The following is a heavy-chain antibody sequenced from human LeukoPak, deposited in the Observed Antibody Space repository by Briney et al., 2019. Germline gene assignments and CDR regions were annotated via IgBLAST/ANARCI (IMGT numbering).Heavy chain of an antibody. CDR2: MNPNSGNT. CDR3: ARFQTPYSYAFIYYYYYYMDV. V-gene: IGHV1-8*01. CDR1: GYTFTSYD. J-gene: IGHJ6*03. Sequence: ASVKVSCKASGYTFTSYDINWVRQATGQGLEWMGWMNPNSGNTGYAQKFQGRVTMTRNTSISPAYMELSSLRSEDTAVYYCARFQTPYSYAFIYYYYYYMDVWGKGTTVTVSS. D-gene: IGHD5-18*01.